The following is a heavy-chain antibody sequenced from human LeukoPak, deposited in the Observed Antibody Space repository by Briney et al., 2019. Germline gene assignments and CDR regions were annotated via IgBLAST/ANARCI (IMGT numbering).Heavy chain of an antibody. CDR1: GGSISSGGYY. CDR3: ARGRGSGSIDY. CDR2: IYHSGST. V-gene: IGHV4-30-2*01. D-gene: IGHD3-10*01. Sequence: SETLSLACTVSGGSISSGGYYWSWIRQPPGKGLEWIGYIYHSGSTYYNPSLKSRVTISVDRSKNQFSLKLSSVTAADTAVYYCARGRGSGSIDYWGQGTLVTVSS. J-gene: IGHJ4*02.